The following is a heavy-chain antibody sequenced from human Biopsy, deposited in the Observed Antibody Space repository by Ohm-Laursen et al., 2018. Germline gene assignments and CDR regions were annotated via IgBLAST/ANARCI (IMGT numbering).Heavy chain of an antibody. CDR2: ISSGGTTI. D-gene: IGHD3-10*01. CDR1: GFPFSDYY. V-gene: IGHV3-11*01. J-gene: IGHJ4*02. Sequence: SLRLSCAASGFPFSDYYMRWIRQAPGKGLEWVSYISSGGTTIYYADSVKGRFTVSRDNAKNSLYLQMNSLTVEDTAVYYCARDGAGSYHDYWGQGTLVTVPS. CDR3: ARDGAGSYHDY.